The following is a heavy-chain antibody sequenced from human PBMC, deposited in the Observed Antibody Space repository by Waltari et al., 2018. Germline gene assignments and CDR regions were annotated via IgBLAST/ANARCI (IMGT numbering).Heavy chain of an antibody. J-gene: IGHJ3*02. CDR2: IKSETDGWTT. CDR3: TTGGVKGPHDAFDI. Sequence: VQLVDSGGGLVKPGGSLSLSCAASGFTFSRSWMSWVRQAPGKGQDWIGRIKSETDGWTTDYAAPVKGRFTISRDDSKNTLYLQLNSLKTEDTAVYYCTTGGVKGPHDAFDIWGQGAMVTVSS. V-gene: IGHV3-15*01. D-gene: IGHD2-8*01. CDR1: GFTFSRSW.